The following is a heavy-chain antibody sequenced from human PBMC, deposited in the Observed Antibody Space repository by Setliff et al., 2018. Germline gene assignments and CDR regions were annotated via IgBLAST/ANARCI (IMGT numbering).Heavy chain of an antibody. J-gene: IGHJ4*02. CDR2: IGNIGTKI. CDR3: ARDWRDYGAMGY. Sequence: GGSLRLSCVASGFRFSDYEMNWVRQAPGKGLEWVSYIGNIGTKISYTDSVKGRFTVSRDDAKNSLYLQMNNLRAEDTATYYCARDWRDYGAMGYWGQGTLVTVSS. V-gene: IGHV3-48*03. CDR1: GFRFSDYE. D-gene: IGHD4-17*01.